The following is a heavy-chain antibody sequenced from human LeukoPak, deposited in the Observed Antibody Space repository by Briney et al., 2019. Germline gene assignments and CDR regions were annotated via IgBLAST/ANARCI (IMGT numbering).Heavy chain of an antibody. Sequence: GGSLRLSCAASGFTISTYWMTWVRQAPGKGLEWVANIKEDGNEQHYVDSVKGRFTISRDNDKNSLYLQMHSLRVEDTAVYYCARGVRSGNWGQGTLVTVSS. CDR1: GFTISTYW. CDR3: ARGVRSGN. V-gene: IGHV3-7*03. J-gene: IGHJ4*02. CDR2: IKEDGNEQ. D-gene: IGHD6-6*01.